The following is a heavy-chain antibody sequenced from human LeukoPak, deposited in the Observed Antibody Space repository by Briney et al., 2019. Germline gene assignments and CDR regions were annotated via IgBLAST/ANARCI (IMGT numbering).Heavy chain of an antibody. J-gene: IGHJ3*02. V-gene: IGHV4-61*02. CDR2: IYTSGST. D-gene: IGHD3-22*01. CDR3: ARDRTGYYDSSGYPLDAFDI. Sequence: SETLSLTCTVSGGSISSGSYYWSWIRQPAGKGLEWIGRIYTSGSTNYNPSLKSRVTISVDTSKNQFSLKLSSVTAADTAVYYCARDRTGYYDSSGYPLDAFDIWGQGTMATVSS. CDR1: GGSISSGSYY.